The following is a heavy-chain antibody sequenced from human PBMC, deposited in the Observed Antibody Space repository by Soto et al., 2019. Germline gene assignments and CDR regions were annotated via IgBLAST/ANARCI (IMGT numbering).Heavy chain of an antibody. D-gene: IGHD1-26*01. J-gene: IGHJ2*01. CDR1: GLTFSNSW. CDR2: INHDGSIT. V-gene: IGHV3-74*01. Sequence: VQLVESGGGLVRPGGSLRLSFAASGLTFSNSWMHWVRQAPGKGPVWVARINHDGSITPYADFVKGRFTISRDRANSTLYLQMYSLRAEDTAVYYCAREAEQVGMRCFDIWGRGTLVTVSS. CDR3: AREAEQVGMRCFDI.